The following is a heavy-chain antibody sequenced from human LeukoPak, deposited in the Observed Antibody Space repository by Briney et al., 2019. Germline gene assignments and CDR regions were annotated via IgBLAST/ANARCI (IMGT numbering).Heavy chain of an antibody. CDR3: ARQDGGSFYSVAAV. Sequence: GGSLRLSCVAPRFTFSSYALSWVCQAPGKGLEWVSVISGRDGSTYYADSVKGRFTISRDTSKHTLYLQMNGLRADGTALYFCARQDGGSFYSVAAVWGQGTLVTVSS. CDR1: RFTFSSYA. D-gene: IGHD2-15*01. V-gene: IGHV3-23*01. CDR2: ISGRDGST. J-gene: IGHJ4*02.